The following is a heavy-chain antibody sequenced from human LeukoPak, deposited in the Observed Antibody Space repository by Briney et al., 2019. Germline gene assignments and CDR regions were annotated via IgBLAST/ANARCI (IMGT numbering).Heavy chain of an antibody. CDR2: MNPNTGAT. CDR3: ARDRVGSGWPRPFYFEF. Sequence: ASVKVSCKPSGYTFTGYYLHWVRQAPGQAFERMGWMNPNTGATMYSQKFQGRVTMSRDTSISTAYMDLNSLRSDDSAVYYCARDRVGSGWPRPFYFEFWGQGSLVTVSS. V-gene: IGHV1-2*02. J-gene: IGHJ4*02. CDR1: GYTFTGYY. D-gene: IGHD6-19*01.